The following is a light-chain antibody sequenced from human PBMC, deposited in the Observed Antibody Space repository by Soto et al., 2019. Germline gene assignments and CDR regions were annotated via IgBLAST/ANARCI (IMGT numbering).Light chain of an antibody. J-gene: IGLJ1*01. CDR1: SSDFGNYNV. Sequence: QSALTQPASVSGSPGQSITISCAGTSSDFGNYNVVSWYQQHPGKVPKLIIFEVNKRPSGASNRFSGSRSGNTATLTISGLQAEDEADYYCCIFTSTNTHVFGSGTKVTVL. V-gene: IGLV2-23*02. CDR3: CIFTSTNTHV. CDR2: EVN.